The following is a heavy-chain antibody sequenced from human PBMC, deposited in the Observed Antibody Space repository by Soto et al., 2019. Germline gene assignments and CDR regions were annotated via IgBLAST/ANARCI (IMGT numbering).Heavy chain of an antibody. Sequence: ASVKVSCKPSGYTFTNHGINWLGQAPGQGLEWMGWINPYNANTNYAQKLQGRVTMTTDTSTSTAYMDLRSLTADDTAVYYCARDRVAGSWGGDFDIWGQGTMVTVSS. CDR1: GYTFTNHG. D-gene: IGHD3-16*01. V-gene: IGHV1-18*04. CDR3: ARDRVAGSWGGDFDI. CDR2: INPYNANT. J-gene: IGHJ3*02.